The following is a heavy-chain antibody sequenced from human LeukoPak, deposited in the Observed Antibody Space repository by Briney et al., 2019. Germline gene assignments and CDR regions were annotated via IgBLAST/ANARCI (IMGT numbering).Heavy chain of an antibody. D-gene: IGHD4-23*01. CDR3: ARDNSVEDTAWWFDP. CDR1: GYTFTAYY. CDR2: INPSGGST. J-gene: IGHJ5*02. Sequence: ASVKVSCKASGYTFTAYYVHWVRQAPGQGLEWMGIINPSGGSTSYAQKFQGRVTMTRDMSTSTDYMELSSLRSEDTAVYYCARDNSVEDTAWWFDPWGQGTLVTVSS. V-gene: IGHV1-46*01.